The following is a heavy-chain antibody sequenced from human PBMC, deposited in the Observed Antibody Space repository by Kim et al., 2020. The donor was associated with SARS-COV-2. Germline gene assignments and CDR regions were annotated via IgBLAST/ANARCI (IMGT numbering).Heavy chain of an antibody. V-gene: IGHV4-39*01. Sequence: NPSLKSRVPISVDTSKNPFSLKLSSVTAADTAVYYCARVTAARSGVRPHYWGQGTLVTVSS. CDR3: ARVTAARSGVRPHY. J-gene: IGHJ4*02. D-gene: IGHD6-6*01.